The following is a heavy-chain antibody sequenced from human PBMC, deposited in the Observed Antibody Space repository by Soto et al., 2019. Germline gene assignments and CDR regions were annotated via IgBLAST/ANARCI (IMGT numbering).Heavy chain of an antibody. CDR2: MNPINGAT. CDR3: GRGPSPRAPAGGTPYYYAMDV. CDR1: GYDFTAYD. V-gene: IGHV1-8*02. J-gene: IGHJ6*02. Sequence: SVKVSCKASGYDFTAYDINWVRQASGQGLEWMGWMNPINGATGTARRFQGRVSMTRNTATGTAYLELTSLRSDDTAVYYCGRGPSPRAPAGGTPYYYAMDVWGQGTTVTVSS. D-gene: IGHD6-13*01.